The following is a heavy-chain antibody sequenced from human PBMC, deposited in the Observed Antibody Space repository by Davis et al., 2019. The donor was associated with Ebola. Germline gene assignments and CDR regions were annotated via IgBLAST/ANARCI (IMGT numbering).Heavy chain of an antibody. CDR2: IYYTGSA. J-gene: IGHJ4*02. D-gene: IGHD3-16*01. CDR1: GVSISRHY. Sequence: PSETLSLTCTVSGVSISRHYWSWIRQPPGKRLEWIGSIYYTGSAYHNSSLNSRVTISVDTSKNQFSLKLSSVTAADTAMYYCAERGGSVWGQGTLVTVSS. CDR3: AERGGSV. V-gene: IGHV4-59*11.